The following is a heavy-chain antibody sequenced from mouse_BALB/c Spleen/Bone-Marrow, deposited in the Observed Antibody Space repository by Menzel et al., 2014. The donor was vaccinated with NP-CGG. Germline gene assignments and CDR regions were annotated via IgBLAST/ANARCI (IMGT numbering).Heavy chain of an antibody. D-gene: IGHD2-1*01. V-gene: IGHV14-4*02. CDR3: XGXYXAXDX. J-gene: IGHJ4*01. Sequence: VQLXQSGXXXVRSGASVXLXRTASGFNIKDYYMHWVKQRPEQGLEWIGWIDPENGDTEYAPKFQGKATMTADTSSNTAYLQLSSLTSEDTXVYYXXGXYXAXDXXXXGTSVTV. CDR2: IDPENGDT. CDR1: GFNIKDYY.